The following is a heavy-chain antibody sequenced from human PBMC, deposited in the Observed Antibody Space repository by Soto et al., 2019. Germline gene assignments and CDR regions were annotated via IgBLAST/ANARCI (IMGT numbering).Heavy chain of an antibody. CDR2: IYWDDDK. Sequence: ESGPTLVNPTQTLTLTCTFSGFSLSSSGVGVGWIRQPPGKALEWLAVIYWDDDKRYSPSLKSRLTITKDTPKNQVVLTMTNMDPVDTATYYCAHCQLGYSSSGSWFDPWGQGTLVTVSS. D-gene: IGHD6-6*01. CDR3: AHCQLGYSSSGSWFDP. J-gene: IGHJ5*02. CDR1: GFSLSSSGVG. V-gene: IGHV2-5*02.